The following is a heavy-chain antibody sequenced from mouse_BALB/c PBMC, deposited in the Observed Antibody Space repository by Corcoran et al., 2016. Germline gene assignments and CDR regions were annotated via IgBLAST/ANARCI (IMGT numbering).Heavy chain of an antibody. D-gene: IGHD2-4*01. CDR1: GFSLSTSGMG. J-gene: IGHJ1*01. CDR3: ARIYYDYDWYFDV. Sequence: QVTLKESGPGILQPSQTLSLTCSFSGFSLSTSGMGVSWIRQPSGKGLEWLAHIYWDDDKRYNPSLKSRLTISKDTSSNQVFLKITSVDTADTATYYCARIYYDYDWYFDVWGAGTTVTVSS. CDR2: IYWDDDK. V-gene: IGHV8-12*01.